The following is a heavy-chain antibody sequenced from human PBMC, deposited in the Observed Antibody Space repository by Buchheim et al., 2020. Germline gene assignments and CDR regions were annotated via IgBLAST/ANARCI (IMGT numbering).Heavy chain of an antibody. J-gene: IGHJ4*02. CDR1: GFTFSSYS. D-gene: IGHD6-19*01. V-gene: IGHV3-48*02. CDR2: ISSRSKII. Sequence: EVQLVESGGGLVQPGGSLRLSCAASGFTFSSYSMNWVRQAPGKGLEWVADISSRSKIISYSDSVKGRFTISTVNAKTSTSLQMNSLRDEDTAVYYCARVGISVGDFDYWGQGTL. CDR3: ARVGISVGDFDY.